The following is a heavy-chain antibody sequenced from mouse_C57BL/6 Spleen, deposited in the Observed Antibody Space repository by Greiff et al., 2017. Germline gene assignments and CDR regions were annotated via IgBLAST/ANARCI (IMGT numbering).Heavy chain of an antibody. CDR2: IFPGCGRT. V-gene: IGHV1-75*01. J-gene: IGHJ1*03. Sequence: QVQLQQSGPELVKPGASVKISCKASGYTFTDYYINWVKQRPGQGLEWIGWIFPGCGRTYDNEKFKGKATLTVDKSSSTAYMLLSSLTSEDSAVYFCARGGYYGTGDLGYFDVWGTGTTVTVSS. CDR1: GYTFTDYY. D-gene: IGHD1-1*01. CDR3: ARGGYYGTGDLGYFDV.